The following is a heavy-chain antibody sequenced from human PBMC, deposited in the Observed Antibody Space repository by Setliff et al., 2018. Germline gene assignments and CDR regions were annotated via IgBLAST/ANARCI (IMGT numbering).Heavy chain of an antibody. V-gene: IGHV4-34*01. CDR1: GGSFSGYY. J-gene: IGHJ6*04. CDR3: ARYGTEYGDYEIPGDA. CDR2: INHSGSS. Sequence: SETLSLTCAVYGGSFSGYYWTWIRQPPGKGLEWIGEINHSGSSNNNPSLQGRVSISVDTSKKQFYLKLTSVTAADTAVYYCARYGTEYGDYEIPGDAWGKGTTVTVSS. D-gene: IGHD4-17*01.